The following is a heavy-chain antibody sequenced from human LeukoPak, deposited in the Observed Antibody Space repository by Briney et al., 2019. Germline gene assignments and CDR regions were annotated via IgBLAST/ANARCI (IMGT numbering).Heavy chain of an antibody. V-gene: IGHV4-30-2*01. Sequence: PSETLSLTCTVSGGSISSGDYYWSWIRQPPGKGLEWIGYIYHSGSTYYNPSLKSRVTISVDRSKNQFSLNLSSVTAADTAVYYCARGLYDYVWGSYLYYGMVVWGQGTTVTVSS. CDR3: ARGLYDYVWGSYLYYGMVV. D-gene: IGHD3-16*02. CDR2: IYHSGST. J-gene: IGHJ6*02. CDR1: GGSISSGDYY.